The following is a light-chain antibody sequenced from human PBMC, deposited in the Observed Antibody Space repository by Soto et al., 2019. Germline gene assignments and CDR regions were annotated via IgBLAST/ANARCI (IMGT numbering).Light chain of an antibody. V-gene: IGLV2-14*03. Sequence: QPASVSGSPGQSITISCTGTSSDVGGYDYVSWYQQHPGKAPKLIIFEVINRPSGVSNRFSGSKSGNMASLTISGLQAEDEADYYCSSFGSRTTWVFGGGTKLTVL. J-gene: IGLJ3*02. CDR2: EVI. CDR1: SSDVGGYDY. CDR3: SSFGSRTTWV.